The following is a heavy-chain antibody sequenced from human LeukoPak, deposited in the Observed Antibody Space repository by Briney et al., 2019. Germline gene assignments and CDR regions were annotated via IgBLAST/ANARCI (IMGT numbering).Heavy chain of an antibody. V-gene: IGHV3-30-3*01. CDR1: GFIFSSYA. CDR3: AQQSFQH. CDR2: ISYDGSNK. D-gene: IGHD4-11*01. J-gene: IGHJ1*01. Sequence: PGGSLRLSCAASGFIFSSYAMHWVRQAPGKGLEWVAVISYDGSNKYYADSVKGRFTISRDNSKNTLYLQMNSLRAEDAAVYYCAQQSFQHWGQGTLVTVSS.